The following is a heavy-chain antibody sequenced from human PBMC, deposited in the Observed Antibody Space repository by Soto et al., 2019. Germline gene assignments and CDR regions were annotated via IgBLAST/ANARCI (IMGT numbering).Heavy chain of an antibody. CDR3: ERNNSGSYRHFDY. D-gene: IGHD1-26*01. Sequence: SETLSLTCTVSGGSISSSSYYWGWIRQPPGKGLEWIGSIYYSGSTYYNPSLKSRVTISVDTSKNQFSLKLSSVTAADTAVYYCERNNSGSYRHFDYWGQGTLVTVSS. V-gene: IGHV4-39*01. J-gene: IGHJ4*02. CDR1: GGSISSSSYY. CDR2: IYYSGST.